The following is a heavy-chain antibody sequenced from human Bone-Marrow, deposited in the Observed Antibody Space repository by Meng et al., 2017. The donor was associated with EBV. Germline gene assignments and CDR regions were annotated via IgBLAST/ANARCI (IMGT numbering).Heavy chain of an antibody. Sequence: QGQLREAGQGLLQPAGPLSLTCAVSGGSISSSNWWSWVRQPPGKGLEWIGEIYHSGSTNYNPSLKSRVTISVDKSKNQFSLKLSSVTAADTAVYYCARAWSVTSGFDPWGQGTLVTVSS. CDR2: IYHSGST. D-gene: IGHD2-21*02. CDR1: GGSISSSNW. CDR3: ARAWSVTSGFDP. J-gene: IGHJ5*02. V-gene: IGHV4-4*02.